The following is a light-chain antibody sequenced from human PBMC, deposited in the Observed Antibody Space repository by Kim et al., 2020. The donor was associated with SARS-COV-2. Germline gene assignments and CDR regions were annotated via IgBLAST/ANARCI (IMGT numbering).Light chain of an antibody. Sequence: ELTQPPSASGTPGQRVTISCSGSSSNIGRNTVNWYQQLPGTAPKLLIYSNNQRPSGVPDRFPGSKSGTSASLAISGLQSEDEADYYCAAWDDSLNGWVFGGGTQLTVL. V-gene: IGLV1-44*01. CDR2: SNN. J-gene: IGLJ3*02. CDR3: AAWDDSLNGWV. CDR1: SSNIGRNT.